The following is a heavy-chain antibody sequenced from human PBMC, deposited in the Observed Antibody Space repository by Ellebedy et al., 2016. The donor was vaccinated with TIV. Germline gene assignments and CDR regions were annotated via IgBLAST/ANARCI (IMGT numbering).Heavy chain of an antibody. CDR2: INPRGGST. V-gene: IGHV1-46*01. CDR1: GYTFTNHY. CDR3: ARDFDSDSVDAFDI. J-gene: IGHJ3*02. D-gene: IGHD4-11*01. Sequence: ASVKVSCXASGYTFTNHYMHWVRQAPGQGLEWMGIINPRGGSTGYPQNFQGRVTLTTNTSTSTVYMELSSLRAEDTAVYYCARDFDSDSVDAFDIWGQGTMVTVSS.